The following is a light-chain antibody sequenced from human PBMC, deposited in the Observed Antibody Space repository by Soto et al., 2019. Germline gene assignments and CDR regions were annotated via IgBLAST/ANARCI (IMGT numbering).Light chain of an antibody. V-gene: IGLV2-11*01. Sequence: QSALTQPRSVSGSPGQSVTISCTGTSSDVGGYNYVSWYQQHPGKAPKLMIYDVNKWPSGVPHRFSGSKSGNTASLTISGLQAEDEADYHCCSYTSSSTYVFGTGTKLTVL. CDR3: CSYTSSSTYV. CDR2: DVN. CDR1: SSDVGGYNY. J-gene: IGLJ1*01.